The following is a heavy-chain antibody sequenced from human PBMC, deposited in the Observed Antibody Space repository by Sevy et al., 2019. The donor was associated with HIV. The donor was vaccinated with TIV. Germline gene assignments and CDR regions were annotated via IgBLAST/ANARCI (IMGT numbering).Heavy chain of an antibody. Sequence: GGSLRLSCAASGFTFSSYDMHWVRQATGKGLEWDSAIGTAGDTYYPGSVKGRFTISRENAKNSLYLQMNSLRAGDTAVYYCARSTYYYGSGSYYTDAFDIWGQGTMVTVSS. CDR1: GFTFSSYD. CDR3: ARSTYYYGSGSYYTDAFDI. CDR2: IGTAGDT. J-gene: IGHJ3*02. D-gene: IGHD3-10*01. V-gene: IGHV3-13*01.